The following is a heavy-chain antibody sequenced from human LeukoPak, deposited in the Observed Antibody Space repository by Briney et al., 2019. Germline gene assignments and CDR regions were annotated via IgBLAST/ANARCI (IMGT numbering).Heavy chain of an antibody. V-gene: IGHV3-74*01. D-gene: IGHD3-22*01. CDR1: GFTFSSYW. CDR3: VRDLLDYDVLSGLHHYYMDV. CDR2: ISGDGSNT. Sequence: GGSLRLSCAASGFTFSSYWMHWVRQEPGKGLVWVSRISGDGSNTNYADSVKGRFTISRDNAQNTVYLQMSTLRAEDTAVYYCVRDLLDYDVLSGLHHYYMDVWGQGTTVSVSS. J-gene: IGHJ6*02.